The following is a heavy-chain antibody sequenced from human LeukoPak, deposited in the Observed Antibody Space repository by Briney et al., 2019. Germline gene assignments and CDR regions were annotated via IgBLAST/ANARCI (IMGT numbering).Heavy chain of an antibody. CDR3: ARGFHFYASGTYSGAFDY. Sequence: PGGSLRLSCSASGFSVTSNYMSWVRQAPGKGLQWVSVIYSGGGTDYAGSVRGRFTISRDNSKNMLHLQMGNLRAEDTAVYYCARGFHFYASGTYSGAFDYWGQGTLVTVSS. V-gene: IGHV3-53*01. CDR2: IYSGGGT. CDR1: GFSVTSNY. J-gene: IGHJ4*02. D-gene: IGHD3-10*01.